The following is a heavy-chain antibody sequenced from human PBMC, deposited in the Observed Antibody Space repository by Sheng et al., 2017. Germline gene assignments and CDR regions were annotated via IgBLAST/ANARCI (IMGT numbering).Heavy chain of an antibody. CDR2: ISTYNGHT. Sequence: HLVQSGGEVKNPGASVKVSCKSSGAPFSGFDISWVRQAPGQGLEWMGWISTYNGHTNYAPNVQGRVIMTTDTSTRTAYMELRSLTSEDTAVYYCARTHVGYGDNSVYWGQGTLVTVAS. D-gene: IGHD5-18*01. CDR3: ARTHVGYGDNSVY. CDR1: GAPFSGFD. V-gene: IGHV1-18*01. J-gene: IGHJ4*02.